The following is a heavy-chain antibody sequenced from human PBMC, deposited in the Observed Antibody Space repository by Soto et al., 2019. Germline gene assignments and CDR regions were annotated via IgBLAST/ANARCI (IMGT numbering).Heavy chain of an antibody. CDR2: IYSGGST. D-gene: IGHD6-19*01. CDR1: GFTVSSNY. J-gene: IGHJ3*02. Sequence: GGSLRLSCAASGFTVSSNYMSWVRQAPGKGLEWVSVIYSGGSTYYVDSVKGRFTISRDNAKNSLSLQMNSLRAEDTAVYYCARVLRGSGWSDAFDIWGQGTMVNVSS. V-gene: IGHV3-66*01. CDR3: ARVLRGSGWSDAFDI.